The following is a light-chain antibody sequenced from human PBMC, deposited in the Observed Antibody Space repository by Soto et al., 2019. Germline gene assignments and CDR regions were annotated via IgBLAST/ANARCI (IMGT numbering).Light chain of an antibody. V-gene: IGLV1-40*01. CDR3: QSYDKRLTAYV. CDR2: GNG. J-gene: IGLJ1*01. CDR1: SSSIGAGYE. Sequence: QSVLTQPASLSGAPRQKVTISCSGASSSIGAGYEVHWYHQLPGTAPKLVVSGNGNRPSGVPDRLSASKSGTSASLAITGLQAEDEGHYYCQSYDKRLTAYVFGTGTKVTVL.